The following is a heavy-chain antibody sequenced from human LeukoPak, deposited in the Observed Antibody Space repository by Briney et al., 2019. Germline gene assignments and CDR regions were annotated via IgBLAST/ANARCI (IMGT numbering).Heavy chain of an antibody. CDR1: GYTFTSYY. D-gene: IGHD6-13*01. CDR3: ARDEEGSSSTGVFDI. J-gene: IGHJ3*02. Sequence: GASVKVSCKASGYTFTSYYMHWVRQAPGQGLEWMGIINPSGGGTSYAQKFQGRVTMTRDTSTSTVYMELSSLRSEDTAVYYCARDEEGSSSTGVFDIGGQGTMVTVSS. V-gene: IGHV1-46*01. CDR2: INPSGGGT.